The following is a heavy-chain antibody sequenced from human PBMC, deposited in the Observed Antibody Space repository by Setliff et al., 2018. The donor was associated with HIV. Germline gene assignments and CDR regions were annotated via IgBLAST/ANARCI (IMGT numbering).Heavy chain of an antibody. CDR3: ARAPFYSGYDSHDSSGYYLDAFDI. J-gene: IGHJ3*02. D-gene: IGHD3-22*01. CDR1: GGSISSGSYY. V-gene: IGHV4-61*02. CDR2: IYTSGST. Sequence: SETLSLTCTASGGSISSGSYYWSWIRQPAGKGLEWIGRIYTSGSTNYNPSLKSRVTISVDTSKKQFSLKVNSVTAADTAVYYCARAPFYSGYDSHDSSGYYLDAFDIWGPGTMVTVSS.